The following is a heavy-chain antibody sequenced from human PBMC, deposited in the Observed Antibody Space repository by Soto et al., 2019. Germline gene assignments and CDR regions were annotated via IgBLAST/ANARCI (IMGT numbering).Heavy chain of an antibody. Sequence: ASVKVSCKTSGFLFTSSAVQWVRQARGQRLEWMGWIGVYSGNTNYAQKLQGRVTMTTDTSTSTAYMELRSLRSDDTAVYYCARAGYSGYVLDWFDPWGQGTLVTVSS. CDR1: GFLFTSSA. CDR3: ARAGYSGYVLDWFDP. J-gene: IGHJ5*02. V-gene: IGHV1-18*01. D-gene: IGHD5-12*01. CDR2: IGVYSGNT.